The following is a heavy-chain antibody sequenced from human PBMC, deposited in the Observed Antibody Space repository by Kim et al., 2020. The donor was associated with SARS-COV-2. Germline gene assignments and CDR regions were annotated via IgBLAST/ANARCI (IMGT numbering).Heavy chain of an antibody. Sequence: SETLSLTCAVYGGSFSGYYWSWIRQPPGKGLEWIGEINHSGSTNYNPSLKSRVTISVDTSKNQFSLKLSSVTAADTAVYYCARVVAAAVGMDVWGQGTTVTVSS. D-gene: IGHD6-13*01. J-gene: IGHJ6*02. CDR1: GGSFSGYY. V-gene: IGHV4-34*01. CDR3: ARVVAAAVGMDV. CDR2: INHSGST.